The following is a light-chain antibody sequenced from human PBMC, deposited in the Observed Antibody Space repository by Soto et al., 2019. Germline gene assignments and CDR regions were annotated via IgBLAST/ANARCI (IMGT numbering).Light chain of an antibody. Sequence: IQMTQSPSSLPASVGDRVTVTCRASQSISSWLAWYQQKPGKAPKLLIYKASSLESGVPSRFSGSGSGTEFTLTISSLQPDDFATYYCQQYNSYSETFGQGAKVDI. CDR1: QSISSW. V-gene: IGKV1-5*03. CDR2: KAS. CDR3: QQYNSYSET. J-gene: IGKJ1*01.